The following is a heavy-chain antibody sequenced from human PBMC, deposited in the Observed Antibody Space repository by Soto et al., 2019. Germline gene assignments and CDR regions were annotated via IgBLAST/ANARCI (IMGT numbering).Heavy chain of an antibody. D-gene: IGHD6-13*01. CDR1: GGSISSSSYY. J-gene: IGHJ1*01. CDR3: ASPSIAADDEYFQH. CDR2: IYYSGST. Sequence: PSETLSLTCTVSGGSISSSSYYWGWIRQPPGKGLEWIGSIYYSGSTYYNPSLKSRVTISVDTSKNQFSLKLSSVTAADTAVYYCASPSIAADDEYFQHWGQGTLVTVSS. V-gene: IGHV4-39*01.